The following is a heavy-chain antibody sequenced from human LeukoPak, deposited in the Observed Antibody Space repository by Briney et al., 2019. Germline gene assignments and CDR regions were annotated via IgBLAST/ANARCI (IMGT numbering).Heavy chain of an antibody. D-gene: IGHD3-22*01. V-gene: IGHV4-34*01. CDR2: INHSGST. CDR1: GGSFSGYY. Sequence: SETLSLTCAVYGGSFSGYYWSWIRQPSGKGLEWIGEINHSGSTNYNPSLKSRVTISVDTSKNQFSLKLSSVAAADTAVYYCARTYYDSSGYYYYWGQGTLVTVSS. CDR3: ARTYYDSSGYYYY. J-gene: IGHJ4*02.